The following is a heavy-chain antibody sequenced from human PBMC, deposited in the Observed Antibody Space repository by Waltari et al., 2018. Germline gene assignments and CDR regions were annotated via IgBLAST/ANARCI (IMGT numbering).Heavy chain of an antibody. J-gene: IGHJ4*02. CDR2: IRYDGSNK. D-gene: IGHD1-26*01. CDR3: AKEVGATTIRGHFDY. CDR1: GFTFSSYG. Sequence: QVQLVESGGGVVQPGGSLRLSCAASGFTFSSYGMHWVRQAPGKGLEWVAFIRYDGSNKYYADSVKGRFTISRDNSKNTLYLQMNSLRAEDTAVYYCAKEVGATTIRGHFDYWGQGTLVTVSS. V-gene: IGHV3-30*02.